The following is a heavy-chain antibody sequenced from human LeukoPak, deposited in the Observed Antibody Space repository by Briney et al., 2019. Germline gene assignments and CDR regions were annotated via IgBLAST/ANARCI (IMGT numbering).Heavy chain of an antibody. Sequence: GGSLRLSCAASGFTFSSYWMHWVRQVPGKGLVWVSRINSDGSSTSYADSMKGRFTISRDNAKNTLYVQMNSLRAEDAAVYDGSTGSGHAFDIWGRGTMVTVSS. D-gene: IGHD1-14*01. CDR2: INSDGSST. J-gene: IGHJ3*02. CDR3: STGSGHAFDI. CDR1: GFTFSSYW. V-gene: IGHV3-74*01.